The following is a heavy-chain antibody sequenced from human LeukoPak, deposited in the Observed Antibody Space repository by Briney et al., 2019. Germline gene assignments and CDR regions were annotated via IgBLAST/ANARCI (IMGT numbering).Heavy chain of an antibody. CDR1: GGTFSSYA. D-gene: IGHD6-13*01. CDR3: ASGGDSSSWTHFDS. J-gene: IGHJ4*02. V-gene: IGHV1-69*05. Sequence: ASVKVSCKASGGTFSSYAISWVRQAPGQGLEWMGRIIPIFGTTDYAQKFQGRVTITRDASTSTAYMELSSLRSEDTAVYYCASGGDSSSWTHFDSWGQGTLVTVSS. CDR2: IIPIFGTT.